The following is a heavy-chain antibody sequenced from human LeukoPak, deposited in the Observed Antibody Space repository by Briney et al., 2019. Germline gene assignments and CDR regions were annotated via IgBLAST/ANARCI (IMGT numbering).Heavy chain of an antibody. Sequence: SETLSLTCAVSGASISGSGYYLGWIRQPPGKGLEWIGNIYYTGSTYYNASLQSRVTISIDMSKNQFSLRLSSVTAPDTAMYYCARRGQLLWRGWFDPWGQGTLVTVSS. J-gene: IGHJ5*02. CDR1: GASISGSGYY. V-gene: IGHV4-39*01. D-gene: IGHD2-2*01. CDR3: ARRGQLLWRGWFDP. CDR2: IYYTGST.